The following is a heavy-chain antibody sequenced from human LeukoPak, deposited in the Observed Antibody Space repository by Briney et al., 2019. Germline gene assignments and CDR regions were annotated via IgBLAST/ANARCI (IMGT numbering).Heavy chain of an antibody. CDR2: ISYDGSNK. J-gene: IGHJ4*02. V-gene: IGHV3-30*03. D-gene: IGHD5-18*01. Sequence: GRSLRLSCAASGFTFSSYGLHWVRQAPGKGLEWVAVISYDGSNKYYADSVKGRFTISRDNSKNTLYLQMNSLRTEDTAVYYCARDDRYTSWNWGQGTLVTVSS. CDR3: ARDDRYTSWN. CDR1: GFTFSSYG.